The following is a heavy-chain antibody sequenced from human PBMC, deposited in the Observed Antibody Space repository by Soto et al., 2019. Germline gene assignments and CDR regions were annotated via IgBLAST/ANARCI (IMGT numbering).Heavy chain of an antibody. J-gene: IGHJ4*02. V-gene: IGHV3-23*01. CDR1: GFTFSNYA. Sequence: PGGSLRLSCAASGFTFSNYAMTWVRQAPGKGLEWVSGLNGSGGSTSSADSVKGRFAISRDNSKNTLYLQMNNLRDGDTAVYYCAKRQGIGAAAKNFDFWGQGARVTVSS. D-gene: IGHD6-13*01. CDR2: LNGSGGST. CDR3: AKRQGIGAAAKNFDF.